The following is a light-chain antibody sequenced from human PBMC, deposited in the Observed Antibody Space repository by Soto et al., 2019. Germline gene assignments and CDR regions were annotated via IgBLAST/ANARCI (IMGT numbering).Light chain of an antibody. CDR1: NIGSKS. V-gene: IGLV3-21*04. Sequence: SYELTQPPSVSVAPGKTARITCGGNNIGSKSVHWYQQKPGQAPVLVIFYDSDRPSGSPERFSGSNSGNTATLTISRVEAGDEADYYCQVWDGSSDQRRVFGGGTKVTVL. J-gene: IGLJ2*01. CDR2: YDS. CDR3: QVWDGSSDQRRV.